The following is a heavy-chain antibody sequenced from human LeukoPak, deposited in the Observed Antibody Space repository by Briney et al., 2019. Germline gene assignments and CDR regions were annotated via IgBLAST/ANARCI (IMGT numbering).Heavy chain of an antibody. CDR1: GFTFSSYA. CDR3: ASLPSEYYYYYGMDV. CDR2: ISGSGGST. V-gene: IGHV3-23*01. Sequence: GGSLRLSCAASGFTFSSYAMSWVRQAPGKGLEWVSAISGSGGSTYYADSVKGRFTISRDNAKNSLYLQMNSLGAEDTAVYYCASLPSEYYYYYGMDVWGQGTTVTVSS. J-gene: IGHJ6*02.